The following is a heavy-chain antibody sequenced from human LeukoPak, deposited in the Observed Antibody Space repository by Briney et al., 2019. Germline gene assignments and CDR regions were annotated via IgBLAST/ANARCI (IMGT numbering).Heavy chain of an antibody. J-gene: IGHJ6*02. CDR1: GFTFSSYS. CDR3: AKGGIVGATIVWVSGTAYGMDV. V-gene: IGHV3-21*04. CDR2: ISSSSSYI. Sequence: PGGSLRLSCAASGFTFSSYSMNWVRQAPGKGLEWVSSISSSSSYIYYADSVKGRFTISRDNAKNSLYLQMNSLRAEDTAVYYCAKGGIVGATIVWVSGTAYGMDVWGQGTTVTVSS. D-gene: IGHD1-26*01.